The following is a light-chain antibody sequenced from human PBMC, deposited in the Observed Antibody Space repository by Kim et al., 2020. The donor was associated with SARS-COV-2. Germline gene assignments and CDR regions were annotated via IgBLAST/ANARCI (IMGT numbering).Light chain of an antibody. CDR1: SSDVGGYTL. CDR2: EVS. Sequence: GQPITISCTGTSSDVGGYTLVSWYQQHPGKAPKVMIYEVSKRPSGVSNRFSGSKSGNTASLTISGLQAEDEADYYCCSYAGSATYAFATGTKVTVL. V-gene: IGLV2-23*02. J-gene: IGLJ1*01. CDR3: CSYAGSATYA.